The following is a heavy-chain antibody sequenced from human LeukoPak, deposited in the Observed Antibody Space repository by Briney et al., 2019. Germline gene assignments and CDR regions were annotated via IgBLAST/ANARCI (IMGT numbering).Heavy chain of an antibody. Sequence: PGGSLRLSCAASGFTFSSYAMSWVRRAPGKGLEWLSGISGSGGSTYYADSVKGRFTISRDNSKNTLYLQMNSLRAEDTAVYYCATSDTAMVPYYFDYWGQGTLVTVSS. CDR1: GFTFSSYA. D-gene: IGHD5-18*01. J-gene: IGHJ4*02. CDR3: ATSDTAMVPYYFDY. V-gene: IGHV3-23*01. CDR2: ISGSGGST.